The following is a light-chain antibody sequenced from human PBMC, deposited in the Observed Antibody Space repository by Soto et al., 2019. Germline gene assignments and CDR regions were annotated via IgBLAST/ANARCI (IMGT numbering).Light chain of an antibody. Sequence: QSALTQPRSVSGAPGQSVTISCTGTSSDVGGYNYVSWYQQHPGKAPKLMIYDVSKRPSGVPDRFSGSKSGNTASLTISGLQAEDEADHYCCSYAGSYSDVFGPGSKVNVL. V-gene: IGLV2-11*01. CDR3: CSYAGSYSDV. CDR1: SSDVGGYNY. J-gene: IGLJ1*01. CDR2: DVS.